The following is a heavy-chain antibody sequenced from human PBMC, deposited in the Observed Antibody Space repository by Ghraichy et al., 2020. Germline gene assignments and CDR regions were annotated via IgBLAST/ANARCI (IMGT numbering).Heavy chain of an antibody. D-gene: IGHD4-23*01. CDR2: IKSDGSST. CDR3: ARGYGGNSPLDY. CDR1: GFTFSSYW. V-gene: IGHV3-74*01. Sequence: GGSLRLSCAASGFTFSSYWMHWVRQAPGKGLVWVSCIKSDGSSTNYADSVKGRFTISRDNAKNTLYLQMNSLRAEDTAVYFCARGYGGNSPLDYWGQGTLITVSS. J-gene: IGHJ4*02.